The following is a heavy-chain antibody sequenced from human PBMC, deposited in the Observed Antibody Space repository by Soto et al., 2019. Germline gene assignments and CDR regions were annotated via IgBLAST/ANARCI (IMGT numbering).Heavy chain of an antibody. J-gene: IGHJ6*02. V-gene: IGHV1-69*13. Sequence: SVKVSCKASGGTFSSYAISWVRQAPGQGLEWMGGIIPIFGTANYAQKFQGRVTITADESTSTAYMELSSLRSEDTAVYYCARDLRIVVVPAAPRGYYYYYGMDVWGQGTTVTVSS. D-gene: IGHD2-2*01. CDR2: IIPIFGTA. CDR1: GGTFSSYA. CDR3: ARDLRIVVVPAAPRGYYYYYGMDV.